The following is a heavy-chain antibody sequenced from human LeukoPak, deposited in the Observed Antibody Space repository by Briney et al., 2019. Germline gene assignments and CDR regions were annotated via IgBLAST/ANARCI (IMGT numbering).Heavy chain of an antibody. CDR3: ARSTGFIGNNWFDP. V-gene: IGHV3-48*01. CDR1: GFTFSSYS. Sequence: GGSLRLSCAASGFTFSSYSMNWVRQAPGKGLAWVSYISSSSSTIYYADSVKGRFTISRDNAKNSLYLQMNSLRAEDTAVYYCARSTGFIGNNWFDPWGQGTLVTVSS. J-gene: IGHJ5*02. CDR2: ISSSSSTI. D-gene: IGHD3-9*01.